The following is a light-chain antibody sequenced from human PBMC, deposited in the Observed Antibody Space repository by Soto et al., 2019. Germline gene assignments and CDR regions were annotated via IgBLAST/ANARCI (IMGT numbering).Light chain of an antibody. CDR1: SSDVGGYKY. J-gene: IGLJ1*01. CDR3: SSYTSSSSYV. CDR2: DVT. Sequence: ITISCTGTSSDVGGYKYVSWYQQHPDKAPKLIIYDVTNRPSGISNRFSGSKSGNTASLTISGLQAEDEADYYCSSYTSSSSYVFGTGTKVTVL. V-gene: IGLV2-14*04.